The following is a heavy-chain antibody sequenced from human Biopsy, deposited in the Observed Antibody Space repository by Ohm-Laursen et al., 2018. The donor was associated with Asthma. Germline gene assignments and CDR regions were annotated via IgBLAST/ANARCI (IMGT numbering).Heavy chain of an antibody. D-gene: IGHD3-10*01. CDR3: ARGPNYHGSGRAPIGMDV. J-gene: IGHJ6*02. CDR2: IYYTGSD. Sequence: TLSLTCAVSGVSVSTGSYYWSWIRQPPGKGLEWLGYIYYTGSDNYNPSLKSRVTISVDTSKNQLSLRLNSVTAADTAVYYCARGPNYHGSGRAPIGMDVWGQGTTVTVSS. CDR1: GVSVSTGSYY. V-gene: IGHV4-61*01.